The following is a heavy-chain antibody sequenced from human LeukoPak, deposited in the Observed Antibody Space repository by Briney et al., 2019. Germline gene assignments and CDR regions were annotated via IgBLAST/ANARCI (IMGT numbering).Heavy chain of an antibody. CDR2: IRYDGSNK. CDR3: AKDIAGFTVAGTLNPFDY. CDR1: GFTFSSYG. Sequence: GGSLRLSCAASGFTFSSYGMHWVRQAPGKGLEWVAFIRYDGSNKYYADSVKGRFTISRDNARNSLYLQMNSLRAEDTALYYCAKDIAGFTVAGTLNPFDYWGQGTLVTVSS. D-gene: IGHD6-19*01. J-gene: IGHJ4*02. V-gene: IGHV3-30*02.